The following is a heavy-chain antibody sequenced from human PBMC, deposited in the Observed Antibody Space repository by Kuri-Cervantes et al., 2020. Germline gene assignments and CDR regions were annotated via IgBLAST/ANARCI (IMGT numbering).Heavy chain of an antibody. CDR2: IWYDGSNK. J-gene: IGHJ4*02. Sequence: GESLKISCAAPGFTFSSYGMHWVRQAPGKGLEWVAVIWYDGSNKYYADSVKGRFTISRDNAKNSLYLQMNSLRDEDTAVYYCAKPPPMGDSSGRTRHDYWGQGTLVTVSS. D-gene: IGHD3-22*01. CDR3: AKPPPMGDSSGRTRHDY. CDR1: GFTFSSYG. V-gene: IGHV3-33*06.